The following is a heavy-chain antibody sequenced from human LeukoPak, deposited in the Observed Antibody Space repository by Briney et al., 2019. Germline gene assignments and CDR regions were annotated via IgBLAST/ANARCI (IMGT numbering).Heavy chain of an antibody. CDR3: AKDQGYGYISTGAFDI. CDR1: GFTFSTFA. V-gene: IGHV3-30*02. Sequence: GSLRLSCAASGFTFSTFAMIWVRQPPGKGLEWVAFIRYDGSNKYYADSVKGRFTISRDNSKNTLYLQMNSLRAEDTAVYYCAKDQGYGYISTGAFDIWGQGTMVTVSS. D-gene: IGHD5-24*01. CDR2: IRYDGSNK. J-gene: IGHJ3*02.